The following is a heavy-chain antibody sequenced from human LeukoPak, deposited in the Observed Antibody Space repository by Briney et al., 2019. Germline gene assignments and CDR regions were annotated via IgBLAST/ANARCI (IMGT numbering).Heavy chain of an antibody. D-gene: IGHD6-19*01. J-gene: IGHJ4*02. V-gene: IGHV3-48*01. CDR2: STI. CDR3: ARGWGAVAVRLDY. Sequence: STIYYADSVKGRFTISRDNAKNSLYLQMNSLRAEDTAVYYCARGWGAVAVRLDYWGQGTLVTVSS.